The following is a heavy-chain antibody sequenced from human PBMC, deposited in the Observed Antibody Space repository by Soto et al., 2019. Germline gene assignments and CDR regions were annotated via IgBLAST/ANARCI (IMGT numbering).Heavy chain of an antibody. V-gene: IGHV3-23*01. D-gene: IGHD5-12*01. CDR1: GFMFSSYS. CDR2: ITGSGGTT. Sequence: EVKLLESGGGLVQPGGSLRLSCAASGFMFSSYSMSWVRQAPGKGLEWVSHITGSGGTTYYADSVKGRFTISRDTSRNTLYLQMNSLRAEDTAVYYCARERRGYSVAYTMDVLGQGTTVTFSS. CDR3: ARERRGYSVAYTMDV. J-gene: IGHJ6*02.